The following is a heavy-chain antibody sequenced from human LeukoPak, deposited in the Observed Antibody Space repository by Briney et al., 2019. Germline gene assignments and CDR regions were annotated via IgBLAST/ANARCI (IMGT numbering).Heavy chain of an antibody. D-gene: IGHD6-13*01. Sequence: PGGSLRLSCAASGFRFGSHAVHWVRQAPGKGLEWLAQIWCDGSNKYYVDSVKGRFTTSRDNSKNTVYLQMNGLRAEDTAVYFCARDGQQLAPYAMDVWGQGTTVTVSS. V-gene: IGHV3-33*01. CDR2: IWCDGSNK. CDR1: GFRFGSHA. CDR3: ARDGQQLAPYAMDV. J-gene: IGHJ6*02.